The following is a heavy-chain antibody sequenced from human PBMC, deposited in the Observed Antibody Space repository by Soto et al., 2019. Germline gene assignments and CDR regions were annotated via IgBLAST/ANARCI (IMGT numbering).Heavy chain of an antibody. CDR3: ARSPRVIVAAKGTLDH. CDR1: GYTFTTFG. D-gene: IGHD5-12*01. V-gene: IGHV1-18*04. J-gene: IGHJ4*02. Sequence: QVQLVQSGGEVKKPGASVKVSCKASGYTFTTFGITWVRQAPGQGLEWMGWISTSTGNTNYAQKLQDRVTLTTDTSTRTAYLELRSLTSDDTAVYYCARSPRVIVAAKGTLDHWGQGTLVTVSS. CDR2: ISTSTGNT.